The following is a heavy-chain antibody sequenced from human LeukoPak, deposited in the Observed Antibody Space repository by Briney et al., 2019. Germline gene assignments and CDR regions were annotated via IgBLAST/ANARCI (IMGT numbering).Heavy chain of an antibody. CDR2: IYYSGST. CDR1: GGSISSSSYY. D-gene: IGHD3/OR15-3a*01. CDR3: ASVDMGHFDY. Sequence: SETLSLTCTVSGGSISSSSYYWGWIRQPPGKGLEWVGSIYYSGSTYHNPSLKSRVTISVDTSKNQFSLKLSSVTAADTAVYYCASVDMGHFDYWGQGTLVTVSS. J-gene: IGHJ4*02. V-gene: IGHV4-39*01.